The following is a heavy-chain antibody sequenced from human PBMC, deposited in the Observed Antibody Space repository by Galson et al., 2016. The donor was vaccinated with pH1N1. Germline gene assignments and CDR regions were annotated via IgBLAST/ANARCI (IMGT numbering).Heavy chain of an antibody. V-gene: IGHV1-46*01. CDR2: IDPSEGTT. CDR3: ARLYYYDH. D-gene: IGHD2-2*02. Sequence: SVKVSCKASGYTVTRYYMHWVRQVPGQGLEWMGIIDPSEGTTNYAPKFHGRITVTSDSSTNSVFMELSSLTSEDTAVYYCARLYYYDHWGQGTLITVSS. CDR1: GYTVTRYY. J-gene: IGHJ4*02.